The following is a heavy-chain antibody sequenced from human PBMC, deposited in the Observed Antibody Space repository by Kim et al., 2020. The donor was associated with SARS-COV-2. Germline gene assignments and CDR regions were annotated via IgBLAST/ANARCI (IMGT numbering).Heavy chain of an antibody. Sequence: VKGRLTISRDNSKNTLYLQMNSLRAEDTAVYYCAKIGATMVRGVIAPFDYWGQGTLVTVSS. D-gene: IGHD3-10*01. CDR3: AKIGATMVRGVIAPFDY. V-gene: IGHV3-23*01. J-gene: IGHJ4*02.